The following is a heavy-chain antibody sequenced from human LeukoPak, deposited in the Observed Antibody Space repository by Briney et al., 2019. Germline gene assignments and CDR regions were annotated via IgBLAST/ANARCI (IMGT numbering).Heavy chain of an antibody. Sequence: GESLRLSCAASGFTFTDYWMHWVRQAPGKGLVWVSIINTDTRGTYYADSVKGRFTISRDNAKNTLYLQMNSLRAEDTAVYYCARSLRRDCDSTSCWAALDIWGQGTMVTVSS. CDR3: ARSLRRDCDSTSCWAALDI. J-gene: IGHJ3*02. CDR1: GFTFTDYW. D-gene: IGHD2-2*01. CDR2: INTDTRGT. V-gene: IGHV3-74*01.